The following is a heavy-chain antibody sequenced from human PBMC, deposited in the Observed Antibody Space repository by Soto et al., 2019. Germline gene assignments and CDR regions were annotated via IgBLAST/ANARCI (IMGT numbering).Heavy chain of an antibody. J-gene: IGHJ6*02. CDR3: ARAPTYSSSSYYYYYGMDV. CDR1: GGSISSYY. V-gene: IGHV4-59*01. CDR2: IYYSGST. Sequence: WETLSLTCTVSGGSISSYYWSWIRQPPGKGLEWIGYIYYSGSTNYNPSLKSRVTISVDTSKNQFSLKLGSVTAADTAVYYCARAPTYSSSSYYYYYGMDVWGQGTTVTVSS. D-gene: IGHD6-6*01.